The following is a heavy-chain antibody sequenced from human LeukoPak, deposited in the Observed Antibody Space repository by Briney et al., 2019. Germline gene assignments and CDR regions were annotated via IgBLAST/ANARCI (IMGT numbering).Heavy chain of an antibody. V-gene: IGHV3-30*02. D-gene: IGHD3-3*01. Sequence: GESLRLSCVASGFAFNMYGMHWVRQAPGKGLQWVAFIRYDASNEYYVESVKGRFTISRDNTENTLYLQMNSLRAEDTAVYYCARYDYWSGYYPLDLWGQGTLVTVSS. CDR3: ARYDYWSGYYPLDL. CDR1: GFAFNMYG. CDR2: IRYDASNE. J-gene: IGHJ4*02.